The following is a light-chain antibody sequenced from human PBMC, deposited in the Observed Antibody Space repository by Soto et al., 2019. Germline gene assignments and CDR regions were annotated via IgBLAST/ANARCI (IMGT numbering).Light chain of an antibody. J-gene: IGLJ3*02. CDR2: LEGSGSY. V-gene: IGLV4-60*02. CDR1: SGHSSYI. Sequence: QPVLTQSSSASASLGSSVKLTCTLSSGHSSYIIAWHQQQPGKAPRYLMKLEGSGSYNKGSGVPDRFSGSSSGADRYLTISILPFEDEADYYCETWDSNTRVFGGGTKLTVL. CDR3: ETWDSNTRV.